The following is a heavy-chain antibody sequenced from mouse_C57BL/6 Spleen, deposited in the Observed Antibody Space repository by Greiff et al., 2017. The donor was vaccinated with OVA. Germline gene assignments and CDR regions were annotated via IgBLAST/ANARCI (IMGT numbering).Heavy chain of an antibody. J-gene: IGHJ1*03. CDR1: GFTFSSYG. V-gene: IGHV5-6*01. D-gene: IGHD1-1*01. CDR3: ARHGGVGYFDV. CDR2: ISSGGSYT. Sequence: EVQGVESGGDLVKPGGSLKLSCAASGFTFSSYGMSWVRQTPDKRLEWVATISSGGSYTYYPDSVKGRFTISRDNAKNTLYLQMSSLKSEDTAVDYCARHGGVGYFDVWGTGTTLTVSS.